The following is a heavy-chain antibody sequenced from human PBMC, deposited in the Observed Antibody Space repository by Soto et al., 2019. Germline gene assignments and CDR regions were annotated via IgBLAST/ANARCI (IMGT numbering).Heavy chain of an antibody. Sequence: SLRLSCEASGFRFSANAMHWVRQAPGKGLEWVAVISADGTNKLYAESVRGRFTISRDNPKTTLFLQVNGLRTEDTAVYYCVMQYSSSDYWGYWGKG. J-gene: IGHJ4*02. D-gene: IGHD6-13*01. CDR3: VMQYSSSDYWGY. CDR2: ISADGTNK. CDR1: GFRFSANA. V-gene: IGHV3-30*03.